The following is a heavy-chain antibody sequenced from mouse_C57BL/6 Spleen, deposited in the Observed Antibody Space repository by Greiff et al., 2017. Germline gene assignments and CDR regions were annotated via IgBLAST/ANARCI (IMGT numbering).Heavy chain of an antibody. V-gene: IGHV1-50*01. CDR1: GYTFTSYW. D-gene: IGHD1-1*01. CDR3: ATLITTVEGFDY. J-gene: IGHJ2*01. Sequence: QVQLQQPGAELVKPGASVKLSCKASGYTFTSYWMQWVKQRPGQGLEWIGEIDPSDSYTNYNQKFKGKATLTVDTSSSTACMQLSSLTSEDSAVYYCATLITTVEGFDYWGQGTTLTVSS. CDR2: IDPSDSYT.